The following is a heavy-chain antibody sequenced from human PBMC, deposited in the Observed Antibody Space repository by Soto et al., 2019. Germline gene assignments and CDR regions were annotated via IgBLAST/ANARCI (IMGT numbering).Heavy chain of an antibody. D-gene: IGHD6-6*01. CDR1: GFTFTSSA. CDR2: IVVGSGNT. V-gene: IGHV1-58*01. J-gene: IGHJ5*02. Sequence: ASVKVSCKASGFTFTSSAVQWVRQARGQRLEWIGWIVVGSGNTNYAQNFQERVTITRDMSKRTAYMDVSSLRSEDTAVYYCAAGIEYSSSSDWFDPWGQGTLVTVSS. CDR3: AAGIEYSSSSDWFDP.